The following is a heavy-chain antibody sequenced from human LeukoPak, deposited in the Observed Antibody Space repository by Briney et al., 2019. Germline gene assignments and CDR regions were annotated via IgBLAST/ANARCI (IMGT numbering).Heavy chain of an antibody. Sequence: SETLSLTCAVYGGSFSGYYWSWIRQPPGKGLEWNGEINHSGSTNYNPSLKSRVTISVDTSQNQFSLKLSSVTAADTAVYYCARVNYYGSGSYYTFDYWGQGTLVTVSS. J-gene: IGHJ4*02. D-gene: IGHD3-10*01. CDR2: INHSGST. CDR1: GGSFSGYY. V-gene: IGHV4-34*01. CDR3: ARVNYYGSGSYYTFDY.